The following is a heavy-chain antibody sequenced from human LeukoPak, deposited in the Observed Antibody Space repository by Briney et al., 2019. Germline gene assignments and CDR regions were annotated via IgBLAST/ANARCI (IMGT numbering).Heavy chain of an antibody. CDR1: GFTFSSYA. D-gene: IGHD6-19*01. V-gene: IGHV3-23*01. J-gene: IGHJ4*02. CDR3: ARDSSGWSRDY. Sequence: PGGSLRLSCAASGFTFSSYAMSWVRQAPGKGLEWVSGISGSGDNTYYADSVKGRFTISRDNSKNTLYVQVNSLRAEDTAVYYCARDSSGWSRDYWGQGTLVTVSS. CDR2: ISGSGDNT.